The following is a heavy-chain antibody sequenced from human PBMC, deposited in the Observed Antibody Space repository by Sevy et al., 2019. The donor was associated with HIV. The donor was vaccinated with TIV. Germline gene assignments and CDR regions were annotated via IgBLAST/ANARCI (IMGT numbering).Heavy chain of an antibody. CDR1: GFTFSDYY. V-gene: IGHV3-11*01. D-gene: IGHD3-10*01. Sequence: GGSLRLSCAASGFTFSDYYMSWIRQAPGKGLEWVSYISSSGSTKYYADSVKGRFTISRDNAKNSLYLQMNSLRAEDTAVYYCAKVRTEDYYYYGMDVWGQGTTVTVSS. CDR2: ISSSGSTK. CDR3: AKVRTEDYYYYGMDV. J-gene: IGHJ6*02.